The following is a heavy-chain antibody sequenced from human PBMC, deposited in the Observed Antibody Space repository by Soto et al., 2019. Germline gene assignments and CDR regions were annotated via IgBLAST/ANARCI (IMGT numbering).Heavy chain of an antibody. CDR2: INGRSNYK. Sequence: EVQVVESGGGLVKPGGSLRLSCATSGFSFSTYNMNWVRQAPGKGLEWVSPINGRSNYKYYTDSVKGRFAISRDNPKNSLYLQMDSLRVEDTAVYYCVREDGLVGSNSAFDYWGQGTLVTVSS. J-gene: IGHJ4*02. D-gene: IGHD1-26*01. CDR3: VREDGLVGSNSAFDY. V-gene: IGHV3-21*02. CDR1: GFSFSTYN.